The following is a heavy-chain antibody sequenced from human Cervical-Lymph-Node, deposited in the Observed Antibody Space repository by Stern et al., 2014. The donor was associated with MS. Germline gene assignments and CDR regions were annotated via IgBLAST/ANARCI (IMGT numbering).Heavy chain of an antibody. J-gene: IGHJ4*02. CDR2: FNPSGGKT. CDR3: ARVLSLATSDS. D-gene: IGHD1-1*01. CDR1: GYTFTTYY. V-gene: IGHV1-46*01. Sequence: VQLVESGAEIRKPGASVKIYCEASGYTFTTYYMHWVRQAPGQGLEWVALFNPSGGKTTYAQRFQGRVTVTGDTSTSTVYMELTGLRSEDTAVYYCARVLSLATSDSWGQGTLVIVSS.